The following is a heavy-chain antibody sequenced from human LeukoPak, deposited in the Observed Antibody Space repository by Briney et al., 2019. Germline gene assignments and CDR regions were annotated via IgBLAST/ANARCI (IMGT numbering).Heavy chain of an antibody. CDR1: GFTFSSYS. Sequence: GGSLRLSCAASGFTFSSYSMNWVRQAPGKGLEWVSYISSSSSTIYYADSVKGRFTISRDNAKNSLYLQMNSLRAEDTAVYYCAGTKWELLAPWGQGTLVTVSS. CDR2: ISSSSSTI. V-gene: IGHV3-48*04. CDR3: AGTKWELLAP. J-gene: IGHJ5*02. D-gene: IGHD1-26*01.